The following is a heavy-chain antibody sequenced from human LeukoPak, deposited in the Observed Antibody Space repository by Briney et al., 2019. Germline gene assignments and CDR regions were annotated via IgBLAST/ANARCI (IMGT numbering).Heavy chain of an antibody. V-gene: IGHV3-66*02. CDR3: ARAWSGYSSGWYGVY. D-gene: IGHD6-19*01. J-gene: IGHJ4*02. CDR2: IYSGGST. Sequence: GGSLRLSCAASGFTVGSNYMSWVRQAPGKGLEWVSVIYSGGSTYYAGSVKGRFTISRDNSKNTLYLQMNSLRAEDTAVYYCARAWSGYSSGWYGVYWGQGTLVTVSS. CDR1: GFTVGSNY.